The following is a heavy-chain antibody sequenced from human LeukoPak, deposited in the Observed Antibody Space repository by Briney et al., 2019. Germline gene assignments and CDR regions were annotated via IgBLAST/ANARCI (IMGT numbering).Heavy chain of an antibody. V-gene: IGHV1-2*02. CDR2: INPNSGGT. CDR1: GYTFTGYY. Sequence: GASVKVSCKASGYTFTGYYMHWVRQAPGQGLERMGWINPNSGGTNYAQKFQGRVTMTRDTSISTAYMELSRLRSDDTAVYYCARAGYCSSTSCYAVGDFDYWGQGTLVTVSS. D-gene: IGHD2-2*03. CDR3: ARAGYCSSTSCYAVGDFDY. J-gene: IGHJ4*02.